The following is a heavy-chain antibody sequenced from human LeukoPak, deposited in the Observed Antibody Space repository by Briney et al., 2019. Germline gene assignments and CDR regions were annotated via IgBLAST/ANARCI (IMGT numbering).Heavy chain of an antibody. CDR2: IYTSGST. CDR3: ASLSWISSDQDY. V-gene: IGHV4-61*02. CDR1: GGSISSGSYY. J-gene: IGHJ4*02. Sequence: PSQTLSLTCTVSGGSISSGSYYWSWIRQPAGKGLEWIGRIYTSGSTNYNPSLKSRVTISVDKSKNQFSLKLSSVTAADTAVYYCASLSWISSDQDYWGQGTLVTVSS. D-gene: IGHD6-6*01.